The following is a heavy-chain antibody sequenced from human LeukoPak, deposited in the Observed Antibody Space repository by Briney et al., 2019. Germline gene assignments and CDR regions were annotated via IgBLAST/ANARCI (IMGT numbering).Heavy chain of an antibody. V-gene: IGHV3-48*01. CDR3: ARTRSSGYLTHDY. J-gene: IGHJ4*02. Sequence: GGSMTLSCAASGFTFSSNSMNWDSQAPGNGLEWISYITTSGGANNYADSVKGRFTISTDTAENSLYLQMSSLRAEDTAVYYCARTRSSGYLTHDYWGQGTLVTVSS. CDR2: ITTSGGAN. D-gene: IGHD3-22*01. CDR1: GFTFSSNS.